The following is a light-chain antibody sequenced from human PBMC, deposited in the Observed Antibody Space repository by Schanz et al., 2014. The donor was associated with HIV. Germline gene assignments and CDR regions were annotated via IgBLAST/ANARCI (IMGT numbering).Light chain of an antibody. CDR1: SSDVGGYNY. CDR2: DVS. CDR3: SSYTSSSTYV. V-gene: IGLV2-14*01. J-gene: IGLJ1*01. Sequence: QSALTQPASVSGSPGQSITISCTGTSSDVGGYNYVSWYQQHPGKAPKVMIYDVSNRPSGVSNRFSGSKSGYTASLTISGLQADDEADYYCSSYTSSSTYVFGTGTKLTVL.